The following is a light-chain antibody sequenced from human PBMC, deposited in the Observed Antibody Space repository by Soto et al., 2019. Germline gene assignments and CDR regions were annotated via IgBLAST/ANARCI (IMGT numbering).Light chain of an antibody. CDR1: NIGSES. V-gene: IGLV3-21*02. Sequence: SYELTQPTSVSVAPGQTARITCGGNNIGSESVHWYQQKPGQAPMVVVYDDSDRPSGIPERFSGSNSGNTATLTISRVEGGDEADYYCQVWHSGGDHAVFGGGTKLTVL. CDR2: DDS. J-gene: IGLJ3*02. CDR3: QVWHSGGDHAV.